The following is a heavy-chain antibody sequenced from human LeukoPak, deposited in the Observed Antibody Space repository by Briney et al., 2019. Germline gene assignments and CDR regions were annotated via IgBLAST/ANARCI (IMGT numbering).Heavy chain of an antibody. J-gene: IGHJ4*02. V-gene: IGHV4-39*07. D-gene: IGHD3-10*01. CDR1: GGSISSSSYY. Sequence: SETLSLTCTVSGGSISSSSYYWGWIRQPPGKGLEWIGSIYYSGSTYYNPSLKSRVTISVDTSKNQFSLKLSSVTAADTAVYYCARESRGGSGSYYSGPADYWGQGTLVTVSS. CDR3: ARESRGGSGSYYSGPADY. CDR2: IYYSGST.